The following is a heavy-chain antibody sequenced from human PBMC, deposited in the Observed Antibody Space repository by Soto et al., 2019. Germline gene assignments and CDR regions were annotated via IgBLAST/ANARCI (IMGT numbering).Heavy chain of an antibody. CDR1: GGTFSSYA. V-gene: IGHV1-69*13. J-gene: IGHJ4*02. Sequence: GASVKVSCKASGGTFSSYAISWVRQAPGQRLEWMGGIIPIFGTANYAQKIQGRVTITADESTSTAYMELSSLRSEDTAVCYCARGVGEYCTNGVCYSIDYWGQGTQVTVSS. CDR2: IIPIFGTA. CDR3: ARGVGEYCTNGVCYSIDY. D-gene: IGHD2-8*01.